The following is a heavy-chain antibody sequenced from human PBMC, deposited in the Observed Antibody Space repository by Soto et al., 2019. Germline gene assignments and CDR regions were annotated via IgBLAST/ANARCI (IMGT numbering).Heavy chain of an antibody. V-gene: IGHV1-69*13. D-gene: IGHD3-10*01. CDR1: GGTFSSYA. CDR3: ARSLWFGAPFDY. Sequence: ASVKVSCKASGGTFSSYAISWVRQAPGQGLEWMGGIIPIFGTANYAQKFQGRVTITADESTSTAYMELSSLRSEDTAVYYCARSLWFGAPFDYWGQGTLVTVSS. CDR2: IIPIFGTA. J-gene: IGHJ4*02.